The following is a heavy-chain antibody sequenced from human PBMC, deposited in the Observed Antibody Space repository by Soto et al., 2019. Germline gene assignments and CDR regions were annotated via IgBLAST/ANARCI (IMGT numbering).Heavy chain of an antibody. D-gene: IGHD3-22*01. Sequence: SDTLSLTCAVYGGSFGGYYWSWIRQPPGKGLEWIGEINHSGSTNYNPSLKSRVTISVDTSKNQFSLKLSSVTAADTAVYYCARVRKVVXRARSGYFDYWDQGTLVTVSS. J-gene: IGHJ4*02. V-gene: IGHV4-34*01. CDR3: ARVRKVVXRARSGYFDY. CDR2: INHSGST. CDR1: GGSFGGYY.